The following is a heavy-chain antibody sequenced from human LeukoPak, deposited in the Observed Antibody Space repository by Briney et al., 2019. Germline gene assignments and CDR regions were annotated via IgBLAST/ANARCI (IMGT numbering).Heavy chain of an antibody. CDR2: IYSSGST. J-gene: IGHJ4*02. CDR3: TRRTYRADFDY. V-gene: IGHV4-39*01. D-gene: IGHD3-16*02. CDR1: GAFIISSNYY. Sequence: SETLSLTCNVSGAFIISSNYYWAWIRQPPGKGLEWIGNIYSSGSTQYTPALKSRVTISADMSKNQFFLKLTSATAADTAVYYCTRRTYRADFDYWGQGSLVTVSS.